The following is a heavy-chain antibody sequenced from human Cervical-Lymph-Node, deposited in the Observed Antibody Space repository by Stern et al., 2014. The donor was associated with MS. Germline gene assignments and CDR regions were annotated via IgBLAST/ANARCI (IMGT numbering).Heavy chain of an antibody. Sequence: DQLVESGPGLVKPSETLSLTCTVSGGSISSYYWSWIRQPPGKGLEWIGYIYYSGSTNYNPSLKSRVTISVDTSKNQFSMKLSSVTAADTAVYYCARVSSDDSSGYYPDYWGQGTLVTVSS. D-gene: IGHD3-22*01. CDR1: GGSISSYY. CDR3: ARVSSDDSSGYYPDY. V-gene: IGHV4-59*01. J-gene: IGHJ4*02. CDR2: IYYSGST.